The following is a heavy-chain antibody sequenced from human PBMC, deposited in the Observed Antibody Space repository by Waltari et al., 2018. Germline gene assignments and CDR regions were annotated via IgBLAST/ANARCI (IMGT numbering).Heavy chain of an antibody. CDR3: ARDREGFDAFDI. Sequence: QVQLVQSGAEVKKPGSSVKVSCKASGGTFSSYAISWVRQAPGQGLEWMGGIIPILGIANSTQKCQGRVTITADKSTSTAYMELSSLRSEETAVYYCARDREGFDAFDIWGQGTMVTVSS. CDR1: GGTFSSYA. CDR2: IIPILGIA. V-gene: IGHV1-69*10. J-gene: IGHJ3*02.